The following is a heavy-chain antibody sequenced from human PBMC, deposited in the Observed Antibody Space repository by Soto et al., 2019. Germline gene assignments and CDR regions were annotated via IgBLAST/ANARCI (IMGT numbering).Heavy chain of an antibody. J-gene: IGHJ4*02. CDR1: GGSISSYY. CDR3: ARGGDIVVVVSATGRYFDY. V-gene: IGHV4-59*12. D-gene: IGHD2-15*01. Sequence: SETLSLTCTVSGGSISSYYWSWIRQPPGKGLEWIGYIYHSGSTNYNPSLKSRVTISVDTSKNQFSLKLRSVTAADTAVYYCARGGDIVVVVSATGRYFDYWGQGTLVTVSS. CDR2: IYHSGST.